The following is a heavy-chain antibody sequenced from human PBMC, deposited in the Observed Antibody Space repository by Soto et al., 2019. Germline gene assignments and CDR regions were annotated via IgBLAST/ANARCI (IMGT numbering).Heavy chain of an antibody. CDR2: IYYTGST. CDR3: ARRYGYSFDY. Sequence: PSETLSLTCTVSVGSISSSDYYWGWIRQPPGKGLEWIGSIYYTGSTNYNPSLKSRVTISVDTSKNQFSLKLTSVTAADTAVYYCARRYGYSFDYWGQGTLVTVSS. V-gene: IGHV4-39*07. D-gene: IGHD1-1*01. J-gene: IGHJ4*02. CDR1: VGSISSSDYY.